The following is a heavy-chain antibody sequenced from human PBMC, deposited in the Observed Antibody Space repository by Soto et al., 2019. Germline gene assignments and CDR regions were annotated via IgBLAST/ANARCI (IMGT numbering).Heavy chain of an antibody. CDR3: ARSLNYYYYMDV. CDR1: GYTFTGYC. Sequence: QVQLVQSGAEVKKPGASVKVSCKASGYTFTGYCMHWVRQAPGQGLEWMGWINPNSGGTDYAQKFQGWVTMNRDTSISTAYMELSRLRSHDTAVYYGARSLNYYYYMDVWGKGTTVTVSS. J-gene: IGHJ6*03. V-gene: IGHV1-2*04. CDR2: INPNSGGT.